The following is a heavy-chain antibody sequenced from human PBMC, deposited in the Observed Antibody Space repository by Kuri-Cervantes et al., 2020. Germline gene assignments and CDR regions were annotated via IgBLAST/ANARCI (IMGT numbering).Heavy chain of an antibody. Sequence: GGSLRLSCAASGFTFDDYAMHWVRQAPGKGLEWVSGISWNSGSIGYADSVKGRFTISRDNAKNSLYLQMNSLRAEDTAVYYCAKDPRTTVTGLFHYWGQGTLVTVSS. CDR2: ISWNSGSI. CDR1: GFTFDDYA. V-gene: IGHV3-9*01. CDR3: AKDPRTTVTGLFHY. D-gene: IGHD4-17*01. J-gene: IGHJ4*02.